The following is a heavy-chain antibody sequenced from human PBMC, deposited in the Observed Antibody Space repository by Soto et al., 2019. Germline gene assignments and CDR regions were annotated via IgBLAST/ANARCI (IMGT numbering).Heavy chain of an antibody. CDR1: GYTFTSYG. CDR3: ARGGSLYWYFDL. D-gene: IGHD1-26*01. CDR2: INAGNGNT. J-gene: IGHJ2*01. V-gene: IGHV1-3*01. Sequence: ASVKVSCKASGYTFTSYGISWVRQAPGEGLEWMGWINAGNGNTKYSQKFQGRVTITRDTSASTAYMELSSPRSEDTAVYYCARGGSLYWYFDLWGRGTLVTVSS.